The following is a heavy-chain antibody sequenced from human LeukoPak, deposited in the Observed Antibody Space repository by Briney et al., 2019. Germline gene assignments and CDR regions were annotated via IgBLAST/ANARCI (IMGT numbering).Heavy chain of an antibody. Sequence: GGSLRLSCAASGFTFSSYWMSWVRQAPGKGLEWVANIKQDGSEKYYVDSVKGRFTISRDNAKNSLYLQMNSLRAEDTAVYYCARDALYYDFWSGHSPYFDYWGQGTLVTVSS. CDR3: ARDALYYDFWSGHSPYFDY. D-gene: IGHD3-3*01. CDR2: IKQDGSEK. V-gene: IGHV3-7*01. CDR1: GFTFSSYW. J-gene: IGHJ4*02.